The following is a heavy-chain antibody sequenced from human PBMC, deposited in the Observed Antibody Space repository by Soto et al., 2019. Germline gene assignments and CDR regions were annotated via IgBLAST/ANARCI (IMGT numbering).Heavy chain of an antibody. J-gene: IGHJ4*02. D-gene: IGHD5-12*01. CDR3: AKDHDEDFGYDLDYFDY. V-gene: IGHV4-39*02. CDR1: GGSISSESYF. CDR2: IYYTGDS. Sequence: SETLSLTCTVSGGSISSESYFWAWIRQPPGKGPEWIGTIYYTGDSYYNPSLKSRVTISRDNAKNSLYLQMNSLRAEDTAFYYCAKDHDEDFGYDLDYFDYWGQGTLVTVSS.